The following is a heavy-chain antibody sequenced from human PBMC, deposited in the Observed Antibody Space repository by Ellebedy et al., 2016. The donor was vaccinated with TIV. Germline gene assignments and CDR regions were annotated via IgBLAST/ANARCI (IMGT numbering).Heavy chain of an antibody. CDR3: VKGGDYDRPDD. D-gene: IGHD4-17*01. J-gene: IGHJ4*02. V-gene: IGHV3-23*01. CDR2: ISGTGGST. Sequence: GESLKISCAASGFVFSKYAMSWVRQAPGKGLEWVSTISGTGGSTYYADTVQGRFTISRDNSKNILYLQMNSPRAEDATLYYCVKGGDYDRPDDWGQGTLVTVSS. CDR1: GFVFSKYA.